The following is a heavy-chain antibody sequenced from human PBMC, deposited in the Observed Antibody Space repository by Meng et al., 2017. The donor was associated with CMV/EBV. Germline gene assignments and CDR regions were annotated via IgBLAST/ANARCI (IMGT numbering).Heavy chain of an antibody. CDR3: ARDGGGYCSSTSCQDPYYYYGMDV. CDR1: GHTFTSYD. Sequence: ASLTVSCKASGHTFTSYDINWVRQATGQGLEWMGWMNPNSGNTGYAQKFQGRVTITRNTSISTAYMELSSLRSEDTAVYYCARDGGGYCSSTSCQDPYYYYGMDVWGQGTTVTVSS. V-gene: IGHV1-8*03. CDR2: MNPNSGNT. J-gene: IGHJ6*02. D-gene: IGHD2-2*01.